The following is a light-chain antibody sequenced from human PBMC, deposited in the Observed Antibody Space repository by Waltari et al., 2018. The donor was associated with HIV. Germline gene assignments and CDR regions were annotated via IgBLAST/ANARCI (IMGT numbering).Light chain of an antibody. Sequence: QSALTQPASVSASPGQSITISCTGTSSDDGSYNLFSWYHQHPGKAPKLMIYEGSKRPSGVSNRFSGSKSGNTASLTISGLQAEDEADYYCCSYAGSSTFYVFGTGTKVTVL. CDR2: EGS. CDR3: CSYAGSSTFYV. J-gene: IGLJ1*01. V-gene: IGLV2-23*01. CDR1: SSDDGSYNL.